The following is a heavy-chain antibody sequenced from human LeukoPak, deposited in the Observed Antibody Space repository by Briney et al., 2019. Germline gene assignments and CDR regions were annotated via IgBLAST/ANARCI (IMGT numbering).Heavy chain of an antibody. CDR2: IDQGGSVR. D-gene: IGHD6-13*01. V-gene: IGHV3-7*01. CDR3: ARDPESSSFDL. CDR1: GFSFSTYW. Sequence: PGGSLRLSCAASGFSFSTYWMSWVRQTPEKGLEFVANIDQGGSVRNYMDSLKGRCTISRDNAKKSLYLEINSLRADDKAVYYCARDPESSSFDLWGRGALVTVSS. J-gene: IGHJ4*02.